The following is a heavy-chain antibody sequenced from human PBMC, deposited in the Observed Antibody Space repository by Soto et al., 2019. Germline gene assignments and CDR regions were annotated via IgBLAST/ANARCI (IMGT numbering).Heavy chain of an antibody. D-gene: IGHD3-9*01. CDR3: ARGPILTGYSTYYYYYGMDV. CDR2: INPNSGGT. V-gene: IGHV1-2*04. J-gene: IGHJ6*02. Sequence: ASVKVSCKASGYTFTGYYMHWVRQAPGQGLEWMGWINPNSGGTNYAQKFQGWVTMTRDTSISTAYVELSRLRSDDTAVYYCARGPILTGYSTYYYYYGMDVWGQGTTVTVSS. CDR1: GYTFTGYY.